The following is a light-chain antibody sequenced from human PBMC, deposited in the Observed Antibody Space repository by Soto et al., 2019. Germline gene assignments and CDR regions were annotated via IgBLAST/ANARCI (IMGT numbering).Light chain of an antibody. V-gene: IGLV2-11*01. CDR3: KSYAGSNTYV. CDR2: DVN. J-gene: IGLJ1*01. CDR1: SSDVGGFNS. Sequence: QSVLTQPRSVSGSPGQSVTISCTGTSSDVGGFNSVSWYQQHPGKAPKLMIYDVNKRPSGVPDRFSGSKSGNTASLTVSGLQAADEADYFCKSYAGSNTYVFGSGTKVTVL.